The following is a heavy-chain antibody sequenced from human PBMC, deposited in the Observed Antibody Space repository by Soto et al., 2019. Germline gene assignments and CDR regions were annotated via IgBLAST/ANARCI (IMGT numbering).Heavy chain of an antibody. J-gene: IGHJ4*02. CDR2: ISHTGITT. CDR3: AQQSYGGGTYPLLFDY. Sequence: EVQLLESGGGLVQPGGSLRLSCVASGFTFGTYAMSWVRQAPGKGLEWVSAISHTGITTYYADSVKGRFTISRDNPKNTLYLQMNSLRAEDTAVSFFAQQSYGGGTYPLLFDYWGQGTLVTVSS. CDR1: GFTFGTYA. D-gene: IGHD3-10*01. V-gene: IGHV3-23*01.